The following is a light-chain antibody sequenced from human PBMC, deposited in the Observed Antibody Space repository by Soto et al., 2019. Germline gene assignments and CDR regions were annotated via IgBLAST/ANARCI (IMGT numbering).Light chain of an antibody. J-gene: IGKJ4*01. CDR3: QQHYRASLT. CDR1: QSILYSSKNKNY. V-gene: IGKV4-1*01. CDR2: WAS. Sequence: DTVMTQSPDSLAVSLGERATINCKSSQSILYSSKNKNYLAWYQQKPGQPPKLLIYWASTRESGVPDRFTGSGSVTDFTLTITNLQAEDAAVYYCQQHYRASLTFGGGTKVDIK.